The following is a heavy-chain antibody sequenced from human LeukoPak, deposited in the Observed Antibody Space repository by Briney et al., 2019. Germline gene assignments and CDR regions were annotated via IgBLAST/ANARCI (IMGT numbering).Heavy chain of an antibody. CDR2: IIPIFGTA. CDR3: ARDRDGSGTSAFDI. J-gene: IGHJ3*02. CDR1: GGTFSSYA. V-gene: IGHV1-69*13. Sequence: GASVKVSCKASGGTFSSYAISWVRQAPGQGLEWMGGIIPIFGTASYAQKFQGRVTITADESTSTAYMELSSLRSEDTAVYYCARDRDGSGTSAFDIWGQGTMVTVSS. D-gene: IGHD3-10*01.